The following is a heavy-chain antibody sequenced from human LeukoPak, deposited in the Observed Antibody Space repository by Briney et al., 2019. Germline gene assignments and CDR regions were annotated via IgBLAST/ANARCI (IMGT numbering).Heavy chain of an antibody. J-gene: IGHJ4*02. D-gene: IGHD4-17*01. CDR3: ARDSHDYGDLDY. CDR1: GFTFSSYS. Sequence: GGSLRLSCAASGFTFSSYSMNWVRQAPGKGLEWVSSISSSSGYIYYADSVKGRFTISRGNAKNSLYLQMNSLRAEDTAVYYCARDSHDYGDLDYWGQGTLVTVSS. CDR2: ISSSSGYI. V-gene: IGHV3-21*01.